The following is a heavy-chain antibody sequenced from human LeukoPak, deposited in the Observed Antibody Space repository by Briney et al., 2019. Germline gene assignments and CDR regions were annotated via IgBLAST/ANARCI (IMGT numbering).Heavy chain of an antibody. CDR3: ARDRYGDYDLDY. CDR2: IYNSGST. CDR1: GGSISSGYYY. J-gene: IGHJ4*02. D-gene: IGHD4-17*01. Sequence: SETLSLTCTVSGGSISSGYYYWSWIRQPAGKGLEWIGRIYNSGSTNYSPSLKGRVTISIDTSKNQFSLNLSSVTAADTAVYYCARDRYGDYDLDYWGQGTLVTVSS. V-gene: IGHV4-61*02.